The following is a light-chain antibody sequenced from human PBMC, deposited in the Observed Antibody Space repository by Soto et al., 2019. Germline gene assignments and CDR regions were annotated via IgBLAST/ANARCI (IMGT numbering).Light chain of an antibody. J-gene: IGKJ5*01. CDR3: QQYNSYIT. CDR2: GAS. CDR1: QRVDSS. V-gene: IGKV3-15*01. Sequence: EIVMTQSPAILSLSPGERATLSFRASQRVDSSLAWYQLKPGQAPRLLIHGASTRAPGIPARFSGSGSGTEFTLTISSLQPDDFATYYCQQYNSYITFGQGTRLEIK.